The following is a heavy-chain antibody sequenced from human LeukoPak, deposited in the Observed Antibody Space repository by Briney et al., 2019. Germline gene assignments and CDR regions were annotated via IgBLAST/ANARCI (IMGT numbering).Heavy chain of an antibody. CDR2: SRNKANSYTT. Sequence: GGSLRLSCAASGFTFSDHYIDWVRQAPGKGLEWVGRSRNKANSYTTEYAASVKGRFTISRDNSKNSLYLQMNSLKTEDTAVYYCARTQYCISTTCYKSWDSWGQGTLVTVSS. J-gene: IGHJ4*02. D-gene: IGHD2-2*02. V-gene: IGHV3-72*01. CDR1: GFTFSDHY. CDR3: ARTQYCISTTCYKSWDS.